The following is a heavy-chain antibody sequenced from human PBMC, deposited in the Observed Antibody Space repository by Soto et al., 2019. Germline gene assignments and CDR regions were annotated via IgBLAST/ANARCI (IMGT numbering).Heavy chain of an antibody. V-gene: IGHV3-30*04. CDR1: AFAFRNYD. J-gene: IGHJ3*02. CDR3: ARGDYYDTSGPLSDAFDI. D-gene: IGHD3-22*01. Sequence: GGSLRIPCAAFAFAFRNYDMHRVRQAPGTGLEWVAFITNDVRNTYYGDSLKGRFTTSRDNSKNTLSLPMNSLRAEDTAVYFCARGDYYDTSGPLSDAFDILGHGKMVTVSS. CDR2: ITNDVRNT.